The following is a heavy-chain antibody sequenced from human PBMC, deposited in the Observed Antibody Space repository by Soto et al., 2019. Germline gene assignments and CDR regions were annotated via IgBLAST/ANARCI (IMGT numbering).Heavy chain of an antibody. CDR1: GYTFTSYY. CDR3: ARGQLGRDYYYYMDV. D-gene: IGHD7-27*01. CDR2: INPSGDST. V-gene: IGHV1-46*03. J-gene: IGHJ6*03. Sequence: GASVKVSCKASGYTFTSYYMHWVRQAPGQGLEWMGIINPSGDSTSYAKKKKGRVTMTRDTSTSTVNMELSSLRSEDTAVYYCARGQLGRDYYYYMDVWGKGTTVTVSS.